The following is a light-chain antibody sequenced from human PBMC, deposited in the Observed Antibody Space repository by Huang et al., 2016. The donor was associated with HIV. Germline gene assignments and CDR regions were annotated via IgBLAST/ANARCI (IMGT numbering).Light chain of an antibody. CDR2: GAS. CDR1: QGISNY. Sequence: DILMTQSPSSLSASVRDRVTITCRASQGISNYLNWYQQKPGQAPKLLIYGASSLQFGVPSRFSGSESGTDFTLTINGLQPEDFATYYCQQSFNAPHTFGQGTSWRSN. CDR3: QQSFNAPHT. J-gene: IGKJ2*01. V-gene: IGKV1-39*01.